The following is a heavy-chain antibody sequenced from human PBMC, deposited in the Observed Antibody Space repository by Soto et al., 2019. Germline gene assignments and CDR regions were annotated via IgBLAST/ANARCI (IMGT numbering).Heavy chain of an antibody. V-gene: IGHV3-74*01. D-gene: IGHD2-2*01. CDR3: ARGYCSSTSCVYYYYGMDV. Sequence: GSLRLSCAASGFTFSSYWMHWVRQAPGKGLVWVSRINSDGSSTSYADSVKGRFTIPRDNAKNTLYLQMNSLRAEDTAVYYCARGYCSSTSCVYYYYGMDVWGQGTTVTVSS. J-gene: IGHJ6*02. CDR1: GFTFSSYW. CDR2: INSDGSST.